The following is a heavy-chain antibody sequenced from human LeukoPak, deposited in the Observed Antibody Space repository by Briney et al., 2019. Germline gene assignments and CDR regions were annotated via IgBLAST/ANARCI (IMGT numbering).Heavy chain of an antibody. D-gene: IGHD3-22*01. V-gene: IGHV4-34*01. J-gene: IGHJ6*02. CDR2: INHSGST. Sequence: SETLSLTCAVYGGSFSGYYWSWIRQPPGKGLEWIGEINHSGSTNYNPSLKSRVTISVDTSKNQFSLKLSSVTAADTAVYYCASLHYDSSLAYYGMDVWGQGTTVTVS. CDR3: ASLHYDSSLAYYGMDV. CDR1: GGSFSGYY.